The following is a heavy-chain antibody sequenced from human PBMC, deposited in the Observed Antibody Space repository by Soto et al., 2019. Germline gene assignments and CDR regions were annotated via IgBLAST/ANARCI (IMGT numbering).Heavy chain of an antibody. V-gene: IGHV5-10-1*01. CDR1: GYSFTIYW. CDR2: IDPSDSYT. Sequence: GESLKISCKGSGYSFTIYWISWVRQMPGKGLEWMGRIDPSDSYTNYSPSFQGHVTISADKSISTAYLQWSSLKASDTAMYYCARLLGYCSGGSCYDYYYNGMDVWGQGTTVTVSS. D-gene: IGHD2-15*01. CDR3: ARLLGYCSGGSCYDYYYNGMDV. J-gene: IGHJ6*02.